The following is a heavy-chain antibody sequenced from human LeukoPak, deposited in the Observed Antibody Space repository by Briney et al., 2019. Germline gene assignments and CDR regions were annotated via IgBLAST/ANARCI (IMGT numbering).Heavy chain of an antibody. CDR3: ARDIYYVSSGYAFDI. J-gene: IGHJ3*02. Sequence: ASVKVSCKASGYTFTSYYMHWVRQAPGQGLEWMGIINPSGGSTSYAQKFEGRVTMTRDTSTSTVYMELSSLRSEDTAVYYCARDIYYVSSGYAFDIWGQGTMVTVSS. V-gene: IGHV1-46*01. CDR1: GYTFTSYY. D-gene: IGHD3-22*01. CDR2: INPSGGST.